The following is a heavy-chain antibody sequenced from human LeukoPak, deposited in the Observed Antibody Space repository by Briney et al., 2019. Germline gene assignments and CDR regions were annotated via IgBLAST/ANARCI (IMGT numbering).Heavy chain of an antibody. CDR3: ASLEENWFDP. CDR1: GFTFSSYA. V-gene: IGHV3-30*04. CDR2: ISYDGSNK. J-gene: IGHJ5*02. Sequence: GGSLRLSCAASGFTFSSYAMHWVRQAPGEGLEWVAVISYDGSNKYYADSVKGRFTISRDNSKNTLYLQMNSLRAEDAAVYYCASLEENWFDPWGQGTLVTVSS.